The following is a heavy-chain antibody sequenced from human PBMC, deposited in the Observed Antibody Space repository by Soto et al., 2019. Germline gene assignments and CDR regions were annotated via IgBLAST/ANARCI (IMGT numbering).Heavy chain of an antibody. D-gene: IGHD1-26*01. J-gene: IGHJ6*02. Sequence: SETLSLTCTVSGDSISSYYWTWIRQPPGKGLEWIGLIYYSGITKYNPSLKSRVTMSVDTSKNQFSLELTSVTAADTAVYYCARDPGVGATRYHYYYGVDVWGQGTTVTVSS. V-gene: IGHV4-59*01. CDR1: GDSISSYY. CDR2: IYYSGIT. CDR3: ARDPGVGATRYHYYYGVDV.